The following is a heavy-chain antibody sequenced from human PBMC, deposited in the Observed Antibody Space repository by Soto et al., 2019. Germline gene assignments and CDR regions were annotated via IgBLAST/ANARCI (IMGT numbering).Heavy chain of an antibody. J-gene: IGHJ3*01. V-gene: IGHV3-23*01. D-gene: IGHD2-8*01. CDR1: GFTFYNYA. CDR3: AKKGLGSLATYCTTGDCHYAFDV. CDR2: ISGGGDGT. Sequence: ESGGGLVRPGGSLRLSCAASGFTFYNYAMNWVRQAPGKGLEWVSTISGGGDGTYYADSVKGRFTISRDNSRNTVYLQMNNLRAEDTAVYYCAKKGLGSLATYCTTGDCHYAFDVWGQGTLVTVSS.